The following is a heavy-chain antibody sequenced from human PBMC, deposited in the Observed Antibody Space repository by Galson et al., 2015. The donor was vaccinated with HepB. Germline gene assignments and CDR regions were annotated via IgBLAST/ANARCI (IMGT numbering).Heavy chain of an antibody. Sequence: SVKVPCKASGVTFSSYTISWVRQAPGEGLEWMGRIIPILGIANYAQKFQGRVTITADKSTSTAYMELSSLRSEDTAVYYCARALRIAAGTGFNWFDPWGQVTLVTVSS. CDR3: ARALRIAAGTGFNWFDP. CDR2: IIPILGIA. V-gene: IGHV1-69*02. CDR1: GVTFSSYT. J-gene: IGHJ5*02. D-gene: IGHD6-13*01.